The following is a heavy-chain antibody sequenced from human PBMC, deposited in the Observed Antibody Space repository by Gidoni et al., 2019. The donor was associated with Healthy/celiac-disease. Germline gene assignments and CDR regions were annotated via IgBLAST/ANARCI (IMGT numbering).Heavy chain of an antibody. V-gene: IGHV4-4*02. Sequence: QVQLQESGPGLVKPSGTLSLPCAVSGGSISSSNWWSWVRQPPGKGLEWIGEIYHSGSTNYNPSLKSRVTISVDKSKNQFSLKLSSVTAADTAVYYCARSWERLAYCGGDCQHDNQFDYWGQGTLVTVSS. J-gene: IGHJ4*02. CDR3: ARSWERLAYCGGDCQHDNQFDY. CDR1: GGSISSSNW. D-gene: IGHD2-21*02. CDR2: IYHSGST.